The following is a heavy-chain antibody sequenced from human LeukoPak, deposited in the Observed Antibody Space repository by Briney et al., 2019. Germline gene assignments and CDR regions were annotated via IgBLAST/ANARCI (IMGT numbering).Heavy chain of an antibody. CDR1: GYTFTGYY. D-gene: IGHD3-10*01. V-gene: IGHV1-2*02. Sequence: GASVKYSCKASGYTFTGYYMHWVRQAPGQGLEGMGWINPNSGGTNYAQKFQGRVTMTRDTSISTAYMELSRLRSDDTAVYYCARESNTMVRGGPNWFDPWGQGTLVTVSS. J-gene: IGHJ5*02. CDR2: INPNSGGT. CDR3: ARESNTMVRGGPNWFDP.